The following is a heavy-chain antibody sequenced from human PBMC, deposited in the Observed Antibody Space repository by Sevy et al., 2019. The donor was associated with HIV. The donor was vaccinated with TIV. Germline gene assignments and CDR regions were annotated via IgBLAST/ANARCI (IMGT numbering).Heavy chain of an antibody. V-gene: IGHV3-49*03. D-gene: IGHD5-12*01. J-gene: IGHJ4*02. CDR1: GFTFDDYA. CDR3: TRGLATADTPEYYFDY. Sequence: GGSLRLSCTTSGFTFDDYAMTWFRQPPGKGLEWVAFITRNSYEAYGGTTDYAASVKGRFIISRDDSKSIAYLQMNSLKTEDTAFYYCTRGLATADTPEYYFDYWGQGTLVIVSS. CDR2: ITRNSYEAYGGTT.